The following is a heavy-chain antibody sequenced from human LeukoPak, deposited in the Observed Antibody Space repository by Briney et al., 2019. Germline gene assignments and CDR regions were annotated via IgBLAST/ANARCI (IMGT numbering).Heavy chain of an antibody. CDR1: GYTFTSYG. Sequence: GASVKVSCKASGYTFTSYGISWVRQAPGQGLEWMGWISAYNGNTNYAQKLQGRVTMTTDTSTSTAYMELRSLRSDDTAVYYCARDRMYCSGSSCSPTRDYWGQGTLVTVSS. D-gene: IGHD2-15*01. CDR2: ISAYNGNT. J-gene: IGHJ4*02. V-gene: IGHV1-18*01. CDR3: ARDRMYCSGSSCSPTRDY.